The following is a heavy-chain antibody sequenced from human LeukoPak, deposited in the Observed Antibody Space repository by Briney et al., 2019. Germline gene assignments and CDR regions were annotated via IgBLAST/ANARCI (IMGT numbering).Heavy chain of an antibody. CDR1: GGSISSGGYY. CDR3: ARGLYGDTTLPFDY. J-gene: IGHJ4*02. CDR2: IYYSGST. D-gene: IGHD4-17*01. Sequence: SETLSLTCTVSGGSISSGGYYWSWIRQHPGKGLEWIGYIYYSGSTYYNPSLKSRVTISVDTSKNQFSLKLSSVTAADTAVYYCARGLYGDTTLPFDYWGQGTLVTVSS. V-gene: IGHV4-31*03.